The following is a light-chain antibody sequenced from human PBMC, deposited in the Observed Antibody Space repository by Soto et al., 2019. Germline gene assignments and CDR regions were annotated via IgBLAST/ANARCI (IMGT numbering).Light chain of an antibody. CDR2: GAS. CDR1: QSVSSNY. J-gene: IGKJ1*01. CDR3: QQYGNSPQT. V-gene: IGKV3-20*01. Sequence: EIVLTQSPGTLSLSPGERATLSCRASQSVSSNYLAWYQQKPGQAPRLLIYGASSRATGIPDRFSGSGSGTDFTLTISRLEPEDFAVYYCQQYGNSPQTCGQGPKGDIK.